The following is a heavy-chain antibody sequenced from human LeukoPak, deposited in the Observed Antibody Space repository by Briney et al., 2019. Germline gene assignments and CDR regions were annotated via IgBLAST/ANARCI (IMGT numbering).Heavy chain of an antibody. CDR1: GFTFSSCA. CDR3: AKDTTDLVRGVIDY. CDR2: ISGSGGST. D-gene: IGHD3-10*01. Sequence: GGSLRLSCAASGFTFSSCAMSWVRQAPGKGLEWVSAISGSGGSTYYADSVKGRFTISRDNSKNTLYLQMNSLRAEDTAVYYCAKDTTDLVRGVIDYWGQGTLVTVSS. V-gene: IGHV3-23*01. J-gene: IGHJ4*02.